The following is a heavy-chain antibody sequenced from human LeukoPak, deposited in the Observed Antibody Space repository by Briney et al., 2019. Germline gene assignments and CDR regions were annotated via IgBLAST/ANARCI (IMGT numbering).Heavy chain of an antibody. CDR3: ARERRYCSSTSCYLDWFDP. D-gene: IGHD2-2*01. CDR1: GFTLSDYY. V-gene: IGHV3-11*01. CDR2: ISSSGSTI. J-gene: IGHJ5*02. Sequence: GGSLRLSCAASGFTLSDYYMSWIRQAPGKGLEWVSYISSSGSTIYYADSVKGRFTISRDNAKNSLYLQMNSLRAENTAVYYCARERRYCSSTSCYLDWFDPWGQGTLVTVSS.